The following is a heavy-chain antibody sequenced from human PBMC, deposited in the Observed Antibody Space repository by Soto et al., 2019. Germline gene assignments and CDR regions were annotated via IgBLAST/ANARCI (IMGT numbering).Heavy chain of an antibody. Sequence: PSETLSLTCTVSGGSISSGDYYWSWIRQPPGKGLEWIGYIYYSGSTYYNPSLKSRVTMSVDTSKNQFSLKLSSVTAADTAVYYCASGDVAAAGTWGLYADVLSGAPLDYWGQGTLVTVSS. CDR2: IYYSGST. J-gene: IGHJ4*02. D-gene: IGHD6-13*01. CDR1: GGSISSGDYY. CDR3: ASGDVAAAGTWGLYADVLSGAPLDY. V-gene: IGHV4-30-4*01.